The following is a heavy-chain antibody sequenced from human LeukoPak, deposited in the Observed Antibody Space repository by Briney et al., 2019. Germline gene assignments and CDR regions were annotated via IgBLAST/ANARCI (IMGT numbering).Heavy chain of an antibody. D-gene: IGHD6-6*01. CDR2: INHSGRA. Sequence: SETLSLTCTFQGESFNTSYWTWIRQPPGEGLEWIGDINHSGRANYNPSLKSRVSISVDMSRQESSLKLTSVTAADTAVFYCARARGLTVRLFDYWSQGTLVTVSS. V-gene: IGHV4-34*01. CDR3: ARARGLTVRLFDY. CDR1: GESFNTSY. J-gene: IGHJ4*02.